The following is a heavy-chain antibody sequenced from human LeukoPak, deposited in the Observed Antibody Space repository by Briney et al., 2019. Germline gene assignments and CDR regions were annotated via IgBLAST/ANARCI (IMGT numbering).Heavy chain of an antibody. CDR3: ARDNYGGNLDY. J-gene: IGHJ4*02. CDR2: ISGSGGTT. Sequence: GGSLRLSCADSGFTLSNYDMSWVRQAPGKGLEWVSAISGSGGTTYYADSVKGRFTISRDNSKNTLYLQMNSLRAEDTAVYYCARDNYGGNLDYWGQGTLVTVSS. D-gene: IGHD4-23*01. CDR1: GFTLSNYD. V-gene: IGHV3-23*01.